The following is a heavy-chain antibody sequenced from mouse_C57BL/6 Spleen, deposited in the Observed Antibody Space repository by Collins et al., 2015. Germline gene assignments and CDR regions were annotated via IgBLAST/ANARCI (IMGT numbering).Heavy chain of an antibody. Sequence: QVQLQQSGAELVRPGSSVKISCKASGYAFSSYWMNWVKQRPGQGLEWIGQIYPGDGDTNYNGKFKGKATLTADKSSSTAYMQLSSLTSEDSAVYFCARGRFYYYFDYWGQGTTLTVSS. CDR1: GYAFSSYW. J-gene: IGHJ2*01. CDR2: IYPGDGDT. V-gene: IGHV1-80*01. D-gene: IGHD1-1*01. CDR3: ARGRFYYYFDY.